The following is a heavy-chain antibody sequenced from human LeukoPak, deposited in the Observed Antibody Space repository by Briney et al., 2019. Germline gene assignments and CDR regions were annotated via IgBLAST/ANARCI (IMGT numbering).Heavy chain of an antibody. CDR3: ARSRIAAAGDDFDY. CDR1: GGSFSGYY. CDR2: INHSGST. D-gene: IGHD6-13*01. Sequence: PSETLSLTCAVYGGSFSGYYWSWIRQPPGKGLEWIGGINHSGSTNYNPSLKSRVTISVDTSKNQFSLKLSSVTAADTAVYYCARSRIAAAGDDFDYWGQGTLVTVSS. J-gene: IGHJ4*02. V-gene: IGHV4-34*01.